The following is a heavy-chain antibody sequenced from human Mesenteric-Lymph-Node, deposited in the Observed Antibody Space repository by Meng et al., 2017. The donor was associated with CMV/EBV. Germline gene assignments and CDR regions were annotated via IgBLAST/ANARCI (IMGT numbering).Heavy chain of an antibody. Sequence: KGSGYSFTSYWIAWVRQMPGKGLEWMGIIYPGDSDTRYSPSFQGQVTISADKSISTAYLQWSSLKASDTAMYYCARRSVSLYYFDYWGQGTLVTVSS. V-gene: IGHV5-51*01. CDR2: IYPGDSDT. CDR1: GYSFTSYW. CDR3: ARRSVSLYYFDY. J-gene: IGHJ4*02. D-gene: IGHD1-14*01.